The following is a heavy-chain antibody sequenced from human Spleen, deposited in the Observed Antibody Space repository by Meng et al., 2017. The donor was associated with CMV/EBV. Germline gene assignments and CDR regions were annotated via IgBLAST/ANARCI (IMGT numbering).Heavy chain of an antibody. CDR2: IYYSGST. J-gene: IGHJ4*02. CDR3: ARARRSGYYYYFDY. V-gene: IGHV4-30-4*08. Sequence: VQCTSSGPALVTLSKTLSPTCAVSGGSISSGDYYWSWIRRPPGKGLEWIGYIYYSGSTYYNPSLKSRVTISVDTSKNQFSLKLSSVTAADTAVYYCARARRSGYYYYFDYWGQGTLVTVSS. D-gene: IGHD3-22*01. CDR1: GGSISSGDYY.